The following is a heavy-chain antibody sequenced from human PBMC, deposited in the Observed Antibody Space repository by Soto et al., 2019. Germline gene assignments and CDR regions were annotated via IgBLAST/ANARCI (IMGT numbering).Heavy chain of an antibody. CDR3: AKGRPSIIVVVVAATGYGMDV. Sequence: GGSLRLSCAASGFTFSSYAMSWVRQAPGKGLEWVSAISGSGGSTYYADSVKGRFTISRDNSKNTLYLQMNSLRAEDTAVYYCAKGRPSIIVVVVAATGYGMDVWGQGTTVTVSS. D-gene: IGHD2-15*01. CDR2: ISGSGGST. CDR1: GFTFSSYA. V-gene: IGHV3-23*01. J-gene: IGHJ6*02.